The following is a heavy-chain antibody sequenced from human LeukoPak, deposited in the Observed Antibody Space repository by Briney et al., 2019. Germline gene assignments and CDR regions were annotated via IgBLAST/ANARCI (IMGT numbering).Heavy chain of an antibody. Sequence: PGGSLRLSCAASGFTFSSYAMSWARQAPGKGLEWVSGISGSGGSTYYADSVKGRFTISRDNSKNTLYLQMDSLRAEDTAVYYCAKGSYYYGSGSHFDSWGQGTLVTVSS. CDR1: GFTFSSYA. V-gene: IGHV3-23*01. CDR3: AKGSYYYGSGSHFDS. J-gene: IGHJ4*02. CDR2: ISGSGGST. D-gene: IGHD3-10*01.